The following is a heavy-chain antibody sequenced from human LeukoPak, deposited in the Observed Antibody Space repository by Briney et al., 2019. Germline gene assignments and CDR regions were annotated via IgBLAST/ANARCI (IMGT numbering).Heavy chain of an antibody. CDR2: TYYRSKWYN. V-gene: IGHV6-1*01. CDR3: AREFRGYSYGEKEYFDY. CDR1: GDTVSSNSAA. J-gene: IGHJ4*02. D-gene: IGHD5-18*01. Sequence: SQTLSLTCAISGDTVSSNSAAWNWIRQSPSRGLEWLGRTYYRSKWYNDYAVSVKSRITINPDTSKNQFSLQVNSVTPEDTAVYYCAREFRGYSYGEKEYFDYWGQGTLVTVSS.